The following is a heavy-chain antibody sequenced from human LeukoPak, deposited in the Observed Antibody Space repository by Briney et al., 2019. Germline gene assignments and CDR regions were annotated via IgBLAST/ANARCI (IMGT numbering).Heavy chain of an antibody. CDR2: IKQDGSEK. D-gene: IGHD6-19*01. Sequence: PGGAPRISRAAPGITFCSYLISLGRPAPGEGVGWGANIKQDGSEKYYVDSVKGRFTISRDNAKNSLYLQMNSLRAEDTAVYYCARVNAAVAGFFDYWGQGTLVTVSS. CDR3: ARVNAAVAGFFDY. CDR1: GITFCSYL. J-gene: IGHJ4*02. V-gene: IGHV3-7*01.